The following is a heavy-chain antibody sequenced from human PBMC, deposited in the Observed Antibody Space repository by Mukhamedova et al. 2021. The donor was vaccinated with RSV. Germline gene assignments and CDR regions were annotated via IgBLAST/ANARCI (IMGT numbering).Heavy chain of an antibody. V-gene: IGHV4-30-4*08. CDR2: IYSSGST. Sequence: SWIRQPPGKGLEWIGYIYSSGSTSSNPSLMSRVTISLDTSKNQFSLKLNSVTAADTAVYYFARDPYFVSLGPPYWGQVTLVTASS. CDR3: ARDPYFVSLGPPY. J-gene: IGHJ4*02. D-gene: IGHD2/OR15-2a*01.